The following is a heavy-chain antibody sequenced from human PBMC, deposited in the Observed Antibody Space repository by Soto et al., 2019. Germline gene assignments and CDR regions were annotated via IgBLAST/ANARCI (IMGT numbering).Heavy chain of an antibody. CDR1: GYTFTSYA. J-gene: IGHJ5*02. D-gene: IGHD2-2*01. CDR2: INGGNGNT. Sequence: VQLVQSGSEVKEPGASVRVSCKASGYTFTSYALHWVCQAPGQRLEWMGWINGGNGNTKYSQKFQGRVTITRDTSASTGYMELNSLRSEDTAVYYCAGGALYASGWFDPWGQGTLVTVSS. V-gene: IGHV1-3*01. CDR3: AGGALYASGWFDP.